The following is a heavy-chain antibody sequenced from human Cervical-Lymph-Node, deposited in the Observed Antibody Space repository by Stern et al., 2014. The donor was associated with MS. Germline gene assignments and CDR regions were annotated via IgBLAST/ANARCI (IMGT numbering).Heavy chain of an antibody. V-gene: IGHV4-59*01. CDR2: VSYRWST. Sequence: QVQLVQSGPRLVKPSETLSLTCSVSGDSMSRSHWSWIRQPPGQGLEWMGYVSYRWSTTYNPSLRSRISISIDTSTTHFSLRMTSVTDADTALYYCARAEGKTGRYWYFDLWGRGTLVTVSS. J-gene: IGHJ2*01. CDR1: GDSMSRSH. D-gene: IGHD1-14*01. CDR3: ARAEGKTGRYWYFDL.